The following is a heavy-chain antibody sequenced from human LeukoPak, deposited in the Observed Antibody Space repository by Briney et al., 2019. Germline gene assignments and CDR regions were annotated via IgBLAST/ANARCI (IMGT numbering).Heavy chain of an antibody. J-gene: IGHJ6*03. CDR1: GFTFSSYG. CDR3: AKAPPSSFYYYYYMDV. Sequence: GGSLRLSCAASGFTFSSYGMHWVRQAPGKGLEWVAFIRYDGSNKYYADSVKGRFTISRDNSKNTLYLQMNSLRAEDTAVYYCAKAPPSSFYYYYYMDVWGEGTTVTISS. CDR2: IRYDGSNK. V-gene: IGHV3-30*02. D-gene: IGHD2-2*01.